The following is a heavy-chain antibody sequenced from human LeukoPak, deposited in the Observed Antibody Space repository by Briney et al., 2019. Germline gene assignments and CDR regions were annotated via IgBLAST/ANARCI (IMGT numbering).Heavy chain of an antibody. J-gene: IGHJ4*02. D-gene: IGHD3-10*01. V-gene: IGHV4-4*07. Sequence: SETLSLTCTVSGGSISNYYWSWIRQPAGKGLEWIGRVYPGESSEYNPSLKSRVTMSVDTSKNQFSLKVNSVTAADTAVYYCARVERGGLDYWGQGTLVTVSS. CDR2: VYPGESS. CDR1: GGSISNYY. CDR3: ARVERGGLDY.